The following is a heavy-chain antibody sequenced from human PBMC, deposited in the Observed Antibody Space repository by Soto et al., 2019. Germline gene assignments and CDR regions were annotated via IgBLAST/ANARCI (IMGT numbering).Heavy chain of an antibody. J-gene: IGHJ5*02. CDR2: ISSYNGNT. CDR1: GYTFTSYG. CDR3: ARHPERIAEIGWFDP. D-gene: IGHD6-13*01. V-gene: IGHV1-18*01. Sequence: GASVKVSCKASGYTFTSYGISWVRQAPGQGLEWMGWISSYNGNTKYAQKLQGRVTMTTDTSTSTAYMELRSLRSDDTAVYYCARHPERIAEIGWFDPWGQGTLVTVS.